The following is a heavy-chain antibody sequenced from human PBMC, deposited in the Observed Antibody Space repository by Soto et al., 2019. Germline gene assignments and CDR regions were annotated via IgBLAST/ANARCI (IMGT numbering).Heavy chain of an antibody. Sequence: VQLLESGGGLVQPGGSLRLSCAASGFTFSSYAMSWVRQAPGKGLEWVAVISYDGSNKYYADSVKGRFTISRDNSKNTLYLQMNSLRAEDTAVYYCARTTATTNYFDYWGQGTLVTVSS. CDR3: ARTTATTNYFDY. V-gene: IGHV3-30-3*01. J-gene: IGHJ4*02. CDR2: ISYDGSNK. CDR1: GFTFSSYA. D-gene: IGHD5-12*01.